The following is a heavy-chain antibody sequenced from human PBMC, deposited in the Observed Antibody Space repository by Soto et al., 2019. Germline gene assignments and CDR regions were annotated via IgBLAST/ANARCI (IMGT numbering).Heavy chain of an antibody. CDR1: GVSITSGSYS. V-gene: IGHV4-30-2*01. CDR2: IHVSGYT. CDR3: ARGGALRPNAHVPLDP. J-gene: IGHJ5*02. Sequence: QLQLQESGSGLVKPPQTLSLTCTVSGVSITSGSYSWSWIRQAPGKGLEWIGNIHVSGYTSFNPSLKGRVSMSVATSKNQFSLELMSVTVADTAVYYCARGGALRPNAHVPLDPWGRGSLVTVSS. D-gene: IGHD1-1*01.